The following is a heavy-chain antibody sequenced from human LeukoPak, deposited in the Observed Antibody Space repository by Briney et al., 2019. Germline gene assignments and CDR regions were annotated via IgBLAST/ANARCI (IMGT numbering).Heavy chain of an antibody. J-gene: IGHJ4*02. V-gene: IGHV1-46*01. Sequence: PWASLKLSCTTSGYTFTKYSMRWVRQAPGQGLEWMGIISPSGGTTTYAHKFKGRITMTWDASKKIIYMHLSSLGSEDTAIYYCTTGDGYNPRFDYGGQGTLVFVSS. D-gene: IGHD5-24*01. CDR1: GYTFTKYS. CDR3: TTGDGYNPRFDY. CDR2: ISPSGGTT.